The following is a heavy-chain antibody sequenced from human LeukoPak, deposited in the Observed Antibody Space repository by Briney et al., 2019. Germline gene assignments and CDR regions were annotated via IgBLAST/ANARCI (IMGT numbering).Heavy chain of an antibody. D-gene: IGHD3-10*01. CDR3: ARHGLKYYYGSGSDKFDY. Sequence: SETLSLTCTVSGGSISSYYWSWIRRPPGKGLEWIGYIYYSGSTNYNPSLKSRVTISVDTSKNQFSLKLSSVTAADTAVYYCARHGLKYYYGSGSDKFDYWGQGTLVTVSS. J-gene: IGHJ4*02. V-gene: IGHV4-59*08. CDR1: GGSISSYY. CDR2: IYYSGST.